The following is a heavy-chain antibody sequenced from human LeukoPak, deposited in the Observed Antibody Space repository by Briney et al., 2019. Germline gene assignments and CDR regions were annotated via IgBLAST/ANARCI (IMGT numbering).Heavy chain of an antibody. D-gene: IGHD6-13*01. CDR3: ARTTSPVAGSSWYYYYGMDV. Sequence: PGGSLRLSCAASGFTFSSYEMNWVRQAPGKGLEWVSYISSSGSTIFYADSVKGRFTISRDNSKNTLYLQMNSLRAEDTAVYYCARTTSPVAGSSWYYYYGMDVWGQGTTVTVSS. J-gene: IGHJ6*02. V-gene: IGHV3-48*03. CDR1: GFTFSSYE. CDR2: ISSSGSTI.